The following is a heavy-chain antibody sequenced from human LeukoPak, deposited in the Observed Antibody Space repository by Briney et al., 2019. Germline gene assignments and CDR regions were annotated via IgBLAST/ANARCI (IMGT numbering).Heavy chain of an antibody. J-gene: IGHJ4*02. CDR2: ISPSGSDI. CDR3: ARDERFASDNSGRVAY. CDR1: GFTFSSYE. D-gene: IGHD6-25*01. Sequence: PGGSLRLSRVASGFTFSSYEMNWVRQAPGKGLEWVSYISPSGSDIDYADSVRGRFSSSRDNAKNSLYLQMNSLRAEDTAVYYCARDERFASDNSGRVAYWGQGTLVTVSS. V-gene: IGHV3-48*03.